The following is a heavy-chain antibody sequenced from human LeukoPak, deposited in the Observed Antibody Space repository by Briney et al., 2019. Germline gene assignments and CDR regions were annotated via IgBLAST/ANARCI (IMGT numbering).Heavy chain of an antibody. CDR3: AGSDIVVVPAASFDP. D-gene: IGHD2-2*01. CDR1: GGSISSYY. Sequence: SETLFLTCTVSGGSISSYYWSWIRQPPGKGLEWIGYIYYSGSTNYNPSLKSRVTISVDTSKNQFSLKLSSVTAADTAVYYCAGSDIVVVPAASFDPWGQGTLVTVSS. CDR2: IYYSGST. J-gene: IGHJ5*02. V-gene: IGHV4-59*08.